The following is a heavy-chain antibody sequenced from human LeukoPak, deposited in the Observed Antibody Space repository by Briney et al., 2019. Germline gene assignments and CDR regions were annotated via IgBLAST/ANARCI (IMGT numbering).Heavy chain of an antibody. Sequence: GGSLRLSCAASGFSLSSYAMSWVRQAPGKGLEWVSAISGSGGSTYYADSVKGRFTISRDNSKNTLYLQMNSLRAEDTAVYYCAKDGVRYGSGLDAFDIWGQGTMVTVSS. CDR2: ISGSGGST. V-gene: IGHV3-23*01. J-gene: IGHJ3*02. CDR1: GFSLSSYA. CDR3: AKDGVRYGSGLDAFDI. D-gene: IGHD3-10*01.